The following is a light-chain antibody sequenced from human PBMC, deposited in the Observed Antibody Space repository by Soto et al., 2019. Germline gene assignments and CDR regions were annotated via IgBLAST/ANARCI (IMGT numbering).Light chain of an antibody. V-gene: IGKV3-15*01. CDR1: QSLSSN. Sequence: EIVMTQSPSTLSVSPGERATLSCMARQSLSSNLAWYQQKPGQAPRLLIYGASTRATGILARFSGSGSGTEFTLTISSLQSEDFAVYYCQQYNNWPLMYTFGQGTRLEIK. CDR3: QQYNNWPLMYT. CDR2: GAS. J-gene: IGKJ5*01.